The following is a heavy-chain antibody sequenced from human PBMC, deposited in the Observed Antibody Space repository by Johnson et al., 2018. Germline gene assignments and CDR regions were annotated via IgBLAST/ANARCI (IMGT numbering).Heavy chain of an antibody. J-gene: IGHJ4*02. CDR2: IKQDGSEK. CDR1: GFTFSSYW. CDR3: ARKRGDSSGDHRFDY. D-gene: IGHD3-22*01. Sequence: VQLVESGGGLVQPGGSLRLSCAASGFTFSSYWMSWVRQAPGKGLEWVANIKQDGSEKYYVDSVKGRFTISRDNAKNSLYLQMNSLRAEDTAVYYCARKRGDSSGDHRFDYWGQGTLVTVSS. V-gene: IGHV3-7*01.